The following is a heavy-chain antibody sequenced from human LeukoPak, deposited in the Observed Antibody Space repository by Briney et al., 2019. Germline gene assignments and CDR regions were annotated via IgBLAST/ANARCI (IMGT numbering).Heavy chain of an antibody. CDR1: GGSFSGYY. CDR3: ARPRMDV. CDR2: INHSGST. Sequence: SETLSLTCAVYGGSFSGYYWSWIRQPPGKGLEWIGEINHSGSTNYNPSLKSRVTISVDTSKNQFSLKLSSVTAAVTAVYYCARPRMDVWGQGTTVTVSS. V-gene: IGHV4-34*01. J-gene: IGHJ6*02.